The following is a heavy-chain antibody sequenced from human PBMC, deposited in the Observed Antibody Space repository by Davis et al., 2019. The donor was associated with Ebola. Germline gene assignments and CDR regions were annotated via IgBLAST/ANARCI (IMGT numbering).Heavy chain of an antibody. D-gene: IGHD6-13*01. CDR1: GFTFSSYS. CDR3: ARDFGLAAAGTAFDY. V-gene: IGHV3-21*01. CDR2: ISSSSSYI. Sequence: PGGSLRLSCAASGFTFSSYSMNWVRQAPGKGLEWVSSISSSSSYIYYADSVKGRFTISRDNSESTVLLHMNSLRAEDTALYYCARDFGLAAAGTAFDYWGQGTLVTVSS. J-gene: IGHJ4*02.